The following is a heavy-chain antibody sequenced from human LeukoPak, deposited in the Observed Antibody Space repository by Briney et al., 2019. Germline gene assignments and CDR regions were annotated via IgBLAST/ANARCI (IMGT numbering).Heavy chain of an antibody. CDR3: ARKSRGRYYYGSGSSHRNNWFDP. J-gene: IGHJ5*02. CDR1: GGSFSGYY. Sequence: PSETLSLTCAVYGGSFSGYYWSWIRQPPGKGLEWIGEINHSGSTNYNPSLKSRVTISVDTSKNQFSLKLSSVTAADTAVYYCARKSRGRYYYGSGSSHRNNWFDPWGQGTLVTVSS. CDR2: INHSGST. V-gene: IGHV4-34*01. D-gene: IGHD3-10*01.